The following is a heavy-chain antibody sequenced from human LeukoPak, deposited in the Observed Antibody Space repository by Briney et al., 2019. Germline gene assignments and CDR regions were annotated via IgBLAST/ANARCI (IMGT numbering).Heavy chain of an antibody. CDR3: ARDLPTYYYGSESYYDY. J-gene: IGHJ4*02. Sequence: SETLSLTCTVSGGSISSGSYYWSWIRQPAGKGLEWIGRIYTSGSTNYNPSLKSRVTISVDTSKNQFSLKLSSVTAADTAVYYCARDLPTYYYGSESYYDYWGQGTLVTVSS. V-gene: IGHV4-61*02. D-gene: IGHD3-10*01. CDR1: GGSISSGSYY. CDR2: IYTSGST.